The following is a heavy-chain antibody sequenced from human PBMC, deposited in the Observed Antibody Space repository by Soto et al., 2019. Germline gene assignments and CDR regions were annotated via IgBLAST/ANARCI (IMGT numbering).Heavy chain of an antibody. D-gene: IGHD1-26*01. CDR2: IIPIFGTA. V-gene: IGHV1-69*06. CDR3: ARERELLGGFDP. CDR1: GGTFSSYA. J-gene: IGHJ5*02. Sequence: QVQLVQSGAEVKKPGSSVKVSCKASGGTFSSYAISWVRQAPGQGLEWMGGIIPIFGTANYAQKFQGRVTIKVDKTTSTAYMELSSLRSEDTAVYYCARERELLGGFDPWGQGTLVTVSS.